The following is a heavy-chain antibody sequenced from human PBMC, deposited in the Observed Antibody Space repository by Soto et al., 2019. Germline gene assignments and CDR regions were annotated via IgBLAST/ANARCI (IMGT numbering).Heavy chain of an antibody. J-gene: IGHJ4*02. CDR1: GGSISSGGYY. CDR3: AREGALDPARYRNFDY. V-gene: IGHV4-31*03. CDR2: IYYSGST. D-gene: IGHD2-15*01. Sequence: SETLSLTCTVSGGSISSGGYYWSWIRQHPGKGLEWIGYIYYSGSTYYNPSLKSRVTISVDTSKNQFSLKLSSVTAADTAVYYCAREGALDPARYRNFDYWGQGTLVTVSS.